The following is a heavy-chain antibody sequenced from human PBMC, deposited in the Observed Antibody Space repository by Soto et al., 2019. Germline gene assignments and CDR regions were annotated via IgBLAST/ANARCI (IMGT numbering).Heavy chain of an antibody. D-gene: IGHD3-22*01. J-gene: IGHJ4*02. V-gene: IGHV3-66*01. Sequence: GGSLRLSCAASGLSVSSNDMSWVRQAPGKGLECVSIIYSADNTFYVDSVKGRFIISRDNSKNTVYLQMNSLRADDTAVYYCVKGEYYYDSSGYYPFDYWGQGTLVTVSS. CDR3: VKGEYYYDSSGYYPFDY. CDR1: GLSVSSND. CDR2: IYSADNT.